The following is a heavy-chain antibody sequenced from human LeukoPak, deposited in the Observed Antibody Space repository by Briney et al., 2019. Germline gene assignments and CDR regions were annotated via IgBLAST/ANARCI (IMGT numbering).Heavy chain of an antibody. J-gene: IGHJ4*02. CDR1: GSTFSSCA. CDR2: ISGSGGST. CDR3: AKALEYYYDNHDY. V-gene: IGHV3-23*01. D-gene: IGHD3-22*01. Sequence: PGGSLRLSCAASGSTFSSCAMNWVRQAPGKGLEWVSAISGSGGSTYYADSVKGRFTISRDNSKNTLYLQMNSLRAEDTAVYYCAKALEYYYDNHDYWGQGTLVTVSS.